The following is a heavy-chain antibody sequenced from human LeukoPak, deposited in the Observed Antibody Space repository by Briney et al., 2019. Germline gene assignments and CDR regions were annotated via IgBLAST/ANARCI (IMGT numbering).Heavy chain of an antibody. V-gene: IGHV3-21*01. CDR2: ISSSSSYI. CDR1: GFTFSSYS. CDR3: ARDDYGGNSCAFDI. Sequence: GGSLRLSCAASGFTFSSYSMNWVRQAPGKGLEWVSSISSSSSYIYYADSVKGRFTISRGNAKNSLYLQMNSLRAEDTAVYYCARDDYGGNSCAFDIWGQGTMVTVSS. J-gene: IGHJ3*02. D-gene: IGHD4-17*01.